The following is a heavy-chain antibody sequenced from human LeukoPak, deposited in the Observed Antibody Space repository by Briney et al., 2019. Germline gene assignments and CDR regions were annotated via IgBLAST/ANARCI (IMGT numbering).Heavy chain of an antibody. CDR2: ISRSGDRT. CDR3: AKEFR. J-gene: IGHJ4*02. Sequence: GGSLRLSCAASGFTFSTYAMTWVRQAPGKGLEWVSAISRSGDRTNYADSVKGRFTIARDNSKNTLYLHMNSLRAEDTAVYYCAKEFRWGQGTLVTVSS. CDR1: GFTFSTYA. V-gene: IGHV3-23*01.